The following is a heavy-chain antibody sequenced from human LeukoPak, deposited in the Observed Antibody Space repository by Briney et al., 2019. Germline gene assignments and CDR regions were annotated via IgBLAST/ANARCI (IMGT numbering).Heavy chain of an antibody. CDR3: ARERGYYYDSSGYYVDY. Sequence: VASVKVSCKASGGTFSSYAISWVRQAPGQGLEWMGWISAFNGNTNYAQKLQGRVTMTTDTSTNTAYMELRSLRSDDTAVYYCARERGYYYDSSGYYVDYWGQGTLVTVSS. V-gene: IGHV1-18*01. CDR2: ISAFNGNT. CDR1: GGTFSSYA. J-gene: IGHJ4*02. D-gene: IGHD3-22*01.